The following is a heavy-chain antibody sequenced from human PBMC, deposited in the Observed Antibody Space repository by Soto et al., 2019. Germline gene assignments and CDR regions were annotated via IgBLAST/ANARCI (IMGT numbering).Heavy chain of an antibody. CDR3: ARLKAVAGTSDWFDP. J-gene: IGHJ5*02. CDR1: GGSISSYY. V-gene: IGHV4-59*01. Sequence: SETLSLTCTVSGGSISSYYWSWIRQPPGKGLEWIGYISYSGSTNYNPSLKSRVTISVDTSKNQFSLKLSSVTAADTAVYYCARLKAVAGTSDWFDPWGQGTLVTVSS. D-gene: IGHD6-13*01. CDR2: ISYSGST.